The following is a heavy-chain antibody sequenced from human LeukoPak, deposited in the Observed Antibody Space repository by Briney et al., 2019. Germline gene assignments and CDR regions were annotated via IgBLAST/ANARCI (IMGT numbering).Heavy chain of an antibody. V-gene: IGHV3-30*18. J-gene: IGHJ5*02. CDR2: ISYDGSNK. CDR3: AKDQSYYYASGSNYNWFDP. D-gene: IGHD3-10*01. CDR1: GFTFSSYS. Sequence: GGSLRLSCAASGFTFSSYSMNWVRQAPGKGLEWVAVISYDGSNKYYGNSVRGRFIISRDNSKDTLYLQMNSVRDDDTAVYYCAKDQSYYYASGSNYNWFDPWGQGTLVTVSS.